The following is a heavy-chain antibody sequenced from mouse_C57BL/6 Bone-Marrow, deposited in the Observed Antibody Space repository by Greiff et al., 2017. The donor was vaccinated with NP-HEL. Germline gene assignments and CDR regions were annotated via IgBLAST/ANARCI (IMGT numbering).Heavy chain of an antibody. Sequence: QVQLQQPGAELVKPGASVKMSCKASGYTFTSYWITWVKQRPGQGLAWIGDIYPGSGSTNYNEKFKSKATLTVDTSSSTAYMQLSSLTSEDSAVYDCARSVYYYGLDYWGQGTTLTVSS. CDR3: ARSVYYYGLDY. D-gene: IGHD1-1*01. CDR2: IYPGSGST. CDR1: GYTFTSYW. J-gene: IGHJ2*01. V-gene: IGHV1-55*01.